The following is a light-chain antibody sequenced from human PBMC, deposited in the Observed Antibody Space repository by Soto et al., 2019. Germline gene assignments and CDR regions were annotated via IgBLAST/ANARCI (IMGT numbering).Light chain of an antibody. J-gene: IGLJ1*01. CDR2: DVI. Sequence: QSALIQPRSVSGSPGQSVTISCTGTSSDVGVYKYVSWYRRHPGKAPKLMIYDVITRPSGVPDRFSGSKSGNTASLTISGLQAEDEADYYCCSYAGDYTFVFGSGTKVTVL. V-gene: IGLV2-11*01. CDR3: CSYAGDYTFV. CDR1: SSDVGVYKY.